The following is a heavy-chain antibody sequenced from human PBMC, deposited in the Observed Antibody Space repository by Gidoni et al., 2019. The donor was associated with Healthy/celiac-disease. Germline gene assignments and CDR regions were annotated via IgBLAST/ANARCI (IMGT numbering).Heavy chain of an antibody. Sequence: QVQLVESGGGVVQPGRSLRLSCAASGFTFSTHGMHWVRQAPGKGLERVAVISYDGSNKYYADSVKGRFTISRDNSKNTLYLQRNSLRAEDTAVYYCAKRPFPGGTTDYYYYMDVWGKGTTVTVSS. CDR3: AKRPFPGGTTDYYYYMDV. D-gene: IGHD1-1*01. CDR1: GFTFSTHG. V-gene: IGHV3-30*18. J-gene: IGHJ6*03. CDR2: ISYDGSNK.